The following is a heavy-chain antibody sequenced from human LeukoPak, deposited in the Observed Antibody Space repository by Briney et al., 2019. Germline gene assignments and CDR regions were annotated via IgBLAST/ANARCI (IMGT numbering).Heavy chain of an antibody. Sequence: ASVKVSCKASGYTFTSYDINWVRQATGQGLEWMGWMNPNSGNTGYAQKFQGRVTMTRNTSISTAYMELSSLRSEDTAVYYCAREYWELRTHGMDVWGQGTTVTVSS. V-gene: IGHV1-8*01. CDR1: GYTFTSYD. CDR2: MNPNSGNT. CDR3: AREYWELRTHGMDV. J-gene: IGHJ6*02. D-gene: IGHD1-26*01.